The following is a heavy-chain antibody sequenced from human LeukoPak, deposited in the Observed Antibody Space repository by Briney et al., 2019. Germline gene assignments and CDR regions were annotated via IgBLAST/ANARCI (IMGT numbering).Heavy chain of an antibody. V-gene: IGHV3-23*01. CDR3: AKDPRVGATHRFYYFDY. D-gene: IGHD1-26*01. CDR1: GFTFSSYA. J-gene: IGHJ4*02. CDR2: ISGSGGST. Sequence: GGSLRLSCAASGFTFSSYAMSWVRQAPVKGLEWVSAISGSGGSTYYADSVKGRFTISRDNSKNTLYLQMNSLRAEDTAVYYCAKDPRVGATHRFYYFDYWGQGTLVTVSS.